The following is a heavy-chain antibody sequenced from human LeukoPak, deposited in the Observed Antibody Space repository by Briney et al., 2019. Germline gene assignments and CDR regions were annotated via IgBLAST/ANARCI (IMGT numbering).Heavy chain of an antibody. CDR3: ARTDYDYVWGSYHPLDQ. D-gene: IGHD3-16*02. J-gene: IGHJ4*02. V-gene: IGHV2-26*01. CDR2: IFSNEEK. Sequence: ESGPVLVKPTETLTLTCTVSGFSGFSLNTARMGVSWIRQPPGKALYLLAHIFSNEEKSYRTSLKSRLTISKDPSKSQVVLTMTSMDPVDTATYYCARTDYDYVWGSYHPLDQWGQGTLVTVSS. CDR1: GFSLNTARMG.